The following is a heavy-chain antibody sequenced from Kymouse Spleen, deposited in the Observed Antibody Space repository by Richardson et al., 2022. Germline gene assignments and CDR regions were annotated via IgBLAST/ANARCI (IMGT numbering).Heavy chain of an antibody. D-gene: IGHD1-7*01. CDR2: IYYSGST. CDR1: GGSVSSGSYY. Sequence: QVQLQESGPGLVKPSETLSLTCTVSGGSVSSGSYYWSWIRQPPGKGLEWIGYIYYSGSTNYNPSLKSRVTISVDTSKNQFSLKLSSVTAADTAVYYCARDQGVTGTFYYYYGMDVWGQGTTVTVSS. CDR3: ARDQGVTGTFYYYYGMDV. V-gene: IGHV4-61*01. J-gene: IGHJ6*02.